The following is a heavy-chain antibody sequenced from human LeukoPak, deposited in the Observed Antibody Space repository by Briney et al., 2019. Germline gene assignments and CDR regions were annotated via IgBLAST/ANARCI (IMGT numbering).Heavy chain of an antibody. Sequence: SETLSLTCTVSGGSISSSSYYWGWIRQPPGKELEWIGSIYYSGNTYYNPSLKSRVTLSVDTSKNQFSLKLSSVTAADTAVYYCARLGDTVSTDRYFDYWGQGTLVTVSS. CDR2: IYYSGNT. D-gene: IGHD5/OR15-5a*01. CDR1: GGSISSSSYY. J-gene: IGHJ4*02. CDR3: ARLGDTVSTDRYFDY. V-gene: IGHV4-39*01.